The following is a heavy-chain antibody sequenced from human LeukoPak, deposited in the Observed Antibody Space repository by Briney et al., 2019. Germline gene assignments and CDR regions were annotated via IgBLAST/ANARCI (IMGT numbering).Heavy chain of an antibody. CDR1: GFTFSSYG. Sequence: PGRSLRLSCAASGFTFSSYGMHWVRQAPGKGLEWVAVIWYDGSNKYYADSVKGRFTISRDNSKNTLYLQMNSLRAEDTAVYYCARDEGLDPYYFDHWGQGTLGTVSS. J-gene: IGHJ4*02. V-gene: IGHV3-33*01. CDR3: ARDEGLDPYYFDH. CDR2: IWYDGSNK. D-gene: IGHD3/OR15-3a*01.